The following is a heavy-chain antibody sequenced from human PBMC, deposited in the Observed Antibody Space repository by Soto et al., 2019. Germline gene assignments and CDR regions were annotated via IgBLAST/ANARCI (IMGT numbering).Heavy chain of an antibody. D-gene: IGHD2-2*01. CDR3: TRLPRHPRPAFDY. J-gene: IGHJ4*02. CDR2: IRSKAYGGTA. Sequence: PVGSLSLSCTAAGFTFGYFAVNWVRPAPGKGLEWVGFIRSKAYGGTAEYAASVKGRFSISRDDSKSVAYLQMNSLKTEDSALYYCTRLPRHPRPAFDYWGQGTLVTVSS. CDR1: GFTFGYFA. V-gene: IGHV3-49*04.